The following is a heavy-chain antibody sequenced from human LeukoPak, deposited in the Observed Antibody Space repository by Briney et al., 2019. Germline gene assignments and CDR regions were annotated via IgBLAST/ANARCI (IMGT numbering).Heavy chain of an antibody. CDR2: ISYAGNNK. CDR3: ARDFGGSSPFDY. J-gene: IGHJ4*02. CDR1: GFTFSSFA. D-gene: IGHD2-15*01. V-gene: IGHV3-30*04. Sequence: GRSLRLSCAASGFTFSSFALHWVRQAPGKGLEWVAVISYAGNNKYYADSVKGRFTLSRDNSKNTLYLQMSSLRAEDTAVYYCARDFGGSSPFDYWGQGTLVTVSS.